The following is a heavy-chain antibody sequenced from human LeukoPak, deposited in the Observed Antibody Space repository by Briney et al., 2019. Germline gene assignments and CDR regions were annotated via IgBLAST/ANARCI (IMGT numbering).Heavy chain of an antibody. CDR1: GYSFTTYH. CDR2: IKDSGTT. D-gene: IGHD2-2*01. CDR3: AREVVVGLFQAFDI. J-gene: IGHJ3*02. V-gene: IGHV1-46*01. Sequence: ASVKVSCKASGYSFTTYHIHWVRQAPGQGLEWMGIIKDSGTTIYPQKFQGRVTMTRDTSISTAYMELSRLRSDDTAVYYCAREVVVGLFQAFDIWGQGTMVTVSS.